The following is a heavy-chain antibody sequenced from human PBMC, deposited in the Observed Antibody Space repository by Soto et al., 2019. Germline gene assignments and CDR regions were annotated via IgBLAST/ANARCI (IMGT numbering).Heavy chain of an antibody. CDR3: ARDWEFGY. V-gene: IGHV1-46*04. D-gene: IGHD3-10*01. Sequence: ASVKVSCKASGYTFTSFYMHWVRQAPGQGLEWMGVINPSGDSTTYAQKLRGRFTMTRDTSTNTLFMELSSLRSEDTAVYYCARDWEFGYWGQGTLVTVSS. CDR2: INPSGDST. J-gene: IGHJ4*02. CDR1: GYTFTSFY.